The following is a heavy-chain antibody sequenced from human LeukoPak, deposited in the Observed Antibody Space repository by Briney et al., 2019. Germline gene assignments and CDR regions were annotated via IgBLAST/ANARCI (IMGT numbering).Heavy chain of an antibody. CDR2: ISSSSSYI. CDR3: ARDRTGIAARYFDY. D-gene: IGHD6-6*01. J-gene: IGHJ4*02. CDR1: GFTFSSYS. Sequence: GGSRRLSCAASGFTFSSYSMNWVRQAPGKGLEWVSSISSSSSYIYYADSVKGRFTISRDNAKNSLYLQMNSLRAEDTSVYYCARDRTGIAARYFDYWGQGTLITVSS. V-gene: IGHV3-21*01.